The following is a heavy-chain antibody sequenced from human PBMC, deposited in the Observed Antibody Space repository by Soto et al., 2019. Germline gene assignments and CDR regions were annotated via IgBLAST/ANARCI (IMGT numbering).Heavy chain of an antibody. J-gene: IGHJ4*01. CDR3: ANNSCGYTVYDY. CDR2: IYYHGSP. Sequence: QVQLQESGPGLVKPSQTLSLTCTVSGGSISSGDYYWSWIRQPPGKGLEWIWYIYYHGSPYYHMSLKSRVTISVDTSKHQFSLRLSSVCAADTAVYYCANNSCGYTVYDYWAQGALVTVSS. D-gene: IGHD5-18*01. V-gene: IGHV4-30-4*01. CDR1: GGSISSGDYY.